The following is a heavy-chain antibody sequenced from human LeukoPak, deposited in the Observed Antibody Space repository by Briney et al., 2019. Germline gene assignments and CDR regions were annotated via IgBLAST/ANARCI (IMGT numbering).Heavy chain of an antibody. D-gene: IGHD5-12*01. CDR1: GGSISSFY. V-gene: IGHV4-4*07. CDR2: IYTSGST. CDR3: ARERSGYSQTSFDY. J-gene: IGHJ4*02. Sequence: SETLSLTCTVSGGSISSFYWSCIRQPAGKGLEWIGRIYTSGSTNDNPSLKSRVTMSVDTSKNQFSLKLSSVTAADTAVYYCARERSGYSQTSFDYWGQGTLVTVSS.